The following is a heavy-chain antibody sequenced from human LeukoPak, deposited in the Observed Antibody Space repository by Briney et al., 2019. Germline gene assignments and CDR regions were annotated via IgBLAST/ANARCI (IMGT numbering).Heavy chain of an antibody. D-gene: IGHD3-10*01. CDR2: ISYDGSNK. Sequence: GGSLRLSCAASGFTFSSYGMHWVRQAPGKGLEWVAVISYDGSNKYYADSVKGRFTISRDNSKNTLYLQMNSLRAEDTAVYYCAKDQEVRGVKQIYYYYYGMDVWGQGTTVTVSS. CDR1: GFTFSSYG. J-gene: IGHJ6*02. V-gene: IGHV3-30*18. CDR3: AKDQEVRGVKQIYYYYYGMDV.